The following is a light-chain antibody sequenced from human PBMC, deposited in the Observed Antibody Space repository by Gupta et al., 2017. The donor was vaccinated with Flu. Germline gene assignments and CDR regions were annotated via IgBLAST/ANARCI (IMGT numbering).Light chain of an antibody. CDR1: NSNIGGNY. Sequence: QSVLTQPPSASGTPGQRVTISCSGSNSNIGGNYVYWYQQLPGTAPKLLIYENNQRPSGVPERFSGSKSGTSASLAIGGLRSEDEADYSCATWDDSLSGQVFGGGTKLTVL. CDR2: ENN. V-gene: IGLV1-47*01. J-gene: IGLJ3*02. CDR3: ATWDDSLSGQV.